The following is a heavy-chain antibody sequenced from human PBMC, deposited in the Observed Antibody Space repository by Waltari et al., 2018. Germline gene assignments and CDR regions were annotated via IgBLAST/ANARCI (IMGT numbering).Heavy chain of an antibody. V-gene: IGHV3-66*03. CDR1: GFTVSSNY. CDR3: AKDPGYSNYGYFDY. D-gene: IGHD4-4*01. Sequence: EVQLVESGGGLIQPGGSLRLSCAASGFTVSSNYMSWVRQAPGKGLEWVSVIYSGGSTYYADSVKGRFTISRDNSKNTLYLQMNSLRAEDTAMYYCAKDPGYSNYGYFDYWGQGTLVTVSS. CDR2: IYSGGST. J-gene: IGHJ4*02.